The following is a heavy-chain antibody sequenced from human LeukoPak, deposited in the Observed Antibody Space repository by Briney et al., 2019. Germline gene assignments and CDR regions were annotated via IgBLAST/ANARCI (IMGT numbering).Heavy chain of an antibody. J-gene: IGHJ6*02. CDR3: ASLPRLEDYYYGMDV. D-gene: IGHD1-1*01. V-gene: IGHV4-30-2*01. Sequence: SQTLSLTCTVSGGSISSGGYYWSWIRQPPGMGLEWIGEINHSGSTNYNPSLKSRVTISVDTSKNQFSLKLSSVTAADTAVYYCASLPRLEDYYYGMDVWGQGTTVTVSS. CDR2: INHSGST. CDR1: GGSISSGGYY.